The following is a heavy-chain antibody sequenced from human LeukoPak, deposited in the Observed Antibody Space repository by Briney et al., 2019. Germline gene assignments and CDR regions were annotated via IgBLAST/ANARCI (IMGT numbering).Heavy chain of an antibody. CDR3: ARAPDTSYYYYMDV. CDR1: GYTFTGYY. CDR2: IIPIFGTA. Sequence: SVKVSCKASGYTFTGYYMHWVRQAPGQGLEWMGGIIPIFGTANYAQKFQGRVTITADESTSTAYMELSSLRSEDTAVYYCARAPDTSYYYYMDVWGKGTTVTVSS. J-gene: IGHJ6*03. V-gene: IGHV1-69*13. D-gene: IGHD1-14*01.